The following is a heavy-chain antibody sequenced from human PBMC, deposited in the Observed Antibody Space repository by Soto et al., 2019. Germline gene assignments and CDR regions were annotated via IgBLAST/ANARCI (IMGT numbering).Heavy chain of an antibody. Sequence: ASVKVSCKASGYSFTIYYMHWVRQAPGQGLEWMGIINPSRAETSYAQKFQGRFTVTRDTSTSTVYMELRSLQSDDTAVYYSARGPGIQRVSVGSFDPWGQGTRVTVSS. J-gene: IGHJ5*02. CDR2: INPSRAET. V-gene: IGHV1-46*01. CDR3: ARGPGIQRVSVGSFDP. CDR1: GYSFTIYY. D-gene: IGHD5-18*01.